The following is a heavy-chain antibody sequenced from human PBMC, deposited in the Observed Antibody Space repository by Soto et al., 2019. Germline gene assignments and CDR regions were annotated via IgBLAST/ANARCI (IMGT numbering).Heavy chain of an antibody. CDR3: ARAFDILTRYYFDY. V-gene: IGHV4-30-4*01. CDR1: GGSISSGDYY. CDR2: IYYSGST. Sequence: QVQLQESGPGLVKPSQTLSLTCTVSGGSISSGDYYWSWIRQPPGKGLEWIGYIYYSGSTHYNPSLKSPVTISVDTSKNQFSLKLSSVTAADTAVYYCARAFDILTRYYFDYWGQGTLVTVSS. D-gene: IGHD3-9*01. J-gene: IGHJ4*02.